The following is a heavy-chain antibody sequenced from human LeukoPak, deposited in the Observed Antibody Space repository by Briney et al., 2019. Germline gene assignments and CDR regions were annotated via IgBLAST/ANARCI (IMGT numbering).Heavy chain of an antibody. CDR1: GFTFSSYW. D-gene: IGHD3-16*01. J-gene: IGHJ4*02. V-gene: IGHV3-7*01. CDR2: IKQDGSEK. Sequence: GGSLRPSCAASGFTFSSYWMSWVRQAPGKGLEWVANIKQDGSEKYYVESVEGRFTISRDNSKNTLYLQMHSLRAEDTAVYYCAKDGGTGMMYLYYFDYWGQGTLVTVSS. CDR3: AKDGGTGMMYLYYFDY.